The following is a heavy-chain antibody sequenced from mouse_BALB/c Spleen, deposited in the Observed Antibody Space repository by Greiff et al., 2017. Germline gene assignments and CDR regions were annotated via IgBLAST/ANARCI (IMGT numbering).Heavy chain of an antibody. J-gene: IGHJ2*01. CDR1: GYSITSYYA. Sequence: VQLQQSGPGLVKPSQSLSLTCTVTGYSITSYYAWNLIRQFPGNKLEWMGFISYSGSTNYNTSLKSRISITRDTSKNQFFLQLNSVTTEDTATYYCAREYDDDGWLDYWGQGTTVTVSA. CDR3: AREYDDDGWLDY. CDR2: ISYSGST. V-gene: IGHV3-2*02. D-gene: IGHD2-14*01.